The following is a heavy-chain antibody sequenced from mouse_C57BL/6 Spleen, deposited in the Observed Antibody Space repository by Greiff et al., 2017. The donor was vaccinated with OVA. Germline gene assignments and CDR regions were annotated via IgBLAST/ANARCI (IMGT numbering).Heavy chain of an antibody. V-gene: IGHV1-78*01. CDR2: IYPRDGST. J-gene: IGHJ4*01. D-gene: IGHD3-3*01. CDR3: ARAGTKKYYYAMDY. Sequence: QVQLQQSDAELVKPGASVKISCKVSGYTFTDHTIHWMKQRPEQGLEWIGYIYPRDGSTNYNEKFKGKATLTADKSSSTANMQLNSRTSEDAAVEFCARAGTKKYYYAMDYWGQGTSVTVSS. CDR1: GYTFTDHT.